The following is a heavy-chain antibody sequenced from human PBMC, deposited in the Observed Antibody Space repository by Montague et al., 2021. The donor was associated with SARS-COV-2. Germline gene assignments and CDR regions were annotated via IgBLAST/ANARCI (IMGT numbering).Heavy chain of an antibody. CDR3: TREGYQVLWSDYYYYGMDV. CDR1: GGSFSGYY. Sequence: SETLSLTCAVYGGSFSGYYWSWIRQPPGKGLEWIGEINHSGSTNYNPSLKSRVTISVDTSKNQFSLKLSSVTAADTAVYYCTREGYQVLWSDYYYYGMDVWGKGTTFPV. D-gene: IGHD2-2*01. CDR2: INHSGST. J-gene: IGHJ6*04. V-gene: IGHV4-34*01.